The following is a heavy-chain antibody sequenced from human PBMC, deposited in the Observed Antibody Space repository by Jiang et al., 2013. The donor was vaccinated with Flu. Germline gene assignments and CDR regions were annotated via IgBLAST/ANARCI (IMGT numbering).Heavy chain of an antibody. D-gene: IGHD4-17*01. V-gene: IGHV4-39*01. CDR3: ASHYMTTVTLGAFDP. Sequence: LLKPSETLSLTCTVSGGSISSSSYYWGWIRQPPGKGLEWIGSIYYSGSTYYNPSLKSRVTISVDTSKNQFSLKLSSVTAADTAVYYCASHYMTTVTLGAFDPWGQGTLVTVSS. CDR2: IYYSGST. J-gene: IGHJ5*02. CDR1: GGSISSSSYY.